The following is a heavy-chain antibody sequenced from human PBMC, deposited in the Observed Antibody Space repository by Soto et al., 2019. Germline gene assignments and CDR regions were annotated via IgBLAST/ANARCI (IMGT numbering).Heavy chain of an antibody. D-gene: IGHD6-6*01. Sequence: EVQLFESGGVLVQPGGSLKLSCAASGFTFSNYAMSWVRQAPGKGLECVSIISGSGGTTYHADSVKDRFTISRDNSKNTLFLQMNSLIAEDTAVYYCAKGVAVGFHFGSSTDRGFDPWGQGTLVTVSS. CDR3: AKGVAVGFHFGSSTDRGFDP. CDR2: ISGSGGTT. V-gene: IGHV3-23*01. CDR1: GFTFSNYA. J-gene: IGHJ5*02.